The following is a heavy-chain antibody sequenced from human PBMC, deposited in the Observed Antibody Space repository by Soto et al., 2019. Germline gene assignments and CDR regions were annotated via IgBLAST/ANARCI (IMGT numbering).Heavy chain of an antibody. D-gene: IGHD3-3*01. CDR3: AKGSNYDFWSGYFFDH. V-gene: IGHV3-23*01. Sequence: PGGSLRLSCAASGFTFSSYAMTWVRQAPGKGLEWVSVMSGSGASTYYVDSVKGRFTISRDNSKNTLYLQMNSLRAEDTAVYYCAKGSNYDFWSGYFFDHWGQGTLVTVS. CDR2: MSGSGAST. CDR1: GFTFSSYA. J-gene: IGHJ4*02.